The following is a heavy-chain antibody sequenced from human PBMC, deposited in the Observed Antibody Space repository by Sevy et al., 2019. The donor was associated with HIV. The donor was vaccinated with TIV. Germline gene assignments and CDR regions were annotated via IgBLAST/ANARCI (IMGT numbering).Heavy chain of an antibody. V-gene: IGHV3-48*01. D-gene: IGHD2-15*01. J-gene: IGHJ6*02. Sequence: GGSLRLSCAASEFTFIRYSMNWVRQAPGKGLEWVSYIDSSGRTIHYAESVKGRFTISRDNAKNSLYLQMNSLRAEDTAVYYCARGGGCSGDTCYSWSAYDYGIDVWGQGTTVTVSS. CDR2: IDSSGRTI. CDR1: EFTFIRYS. CDR3: ARGGGCSGDTCYSWSAYDYGIDV.